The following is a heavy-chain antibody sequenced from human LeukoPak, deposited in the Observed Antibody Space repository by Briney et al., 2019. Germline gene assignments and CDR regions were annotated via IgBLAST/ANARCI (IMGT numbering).Heavy chain of an antibody. J-gene: IGHJ6*02. D-gene: IGHD2-2*01. V-gene: IGHV3-21*01. CDR2: ISGGSDFI. Sequence: GGSLRLSCAASGFTFSNYWMHWVRQAPGKGLERVSSISGGSDFIYYADSVKGRFTISRDNAKNSLYLQMNSLRAEDTAVYYCARDGVVPAAPYYYYGMDVWGQGTTVTVSS. CDR1: GFTFSNYW. CDR3: ARDGVVPAAPYYYYGMDV.